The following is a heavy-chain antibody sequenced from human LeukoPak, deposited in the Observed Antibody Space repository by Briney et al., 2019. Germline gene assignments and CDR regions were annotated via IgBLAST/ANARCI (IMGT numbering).Heavy chain of an antibody. V-gene: IGHV3-21*01. CDR3: ADDDSSGRY. Sequence: GGSLRLSCAASGFTFSSYAMNWVRQAPGKGLEWVSSISRGSDHIFYADSMKGRFTISRDNAKNSLYLQMNSLGAEDTAVYYCADDDSSGRYWGQGTLVTVSS. CDR2: ISRGSDHI. CDR1: GFTFSSYA. J-gene: IGHJ4*02. D-gene: IGHD3-22*01.